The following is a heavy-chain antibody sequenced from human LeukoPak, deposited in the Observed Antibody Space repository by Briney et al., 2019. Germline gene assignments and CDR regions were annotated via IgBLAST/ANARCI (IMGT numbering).Heavy chain of an antibody. V-gene: IGHV1-69*04. CDR3: ARASCGGECSPNY. D-gene: IGHD2-21*01. J-gene: IGHJ4*02. Sequence: ASVKVSCKASGDTFNNYAISWVRQAPGQGLEWMGSIIPNLAIAKYAQKLQGRLTITADTSTSTVYMELSSLTYDDTAVYYCARASCGGECSPNYWGQGTLVTVSS. CDR2: IIPNLAIA. CDR1: GDTFNNYA.